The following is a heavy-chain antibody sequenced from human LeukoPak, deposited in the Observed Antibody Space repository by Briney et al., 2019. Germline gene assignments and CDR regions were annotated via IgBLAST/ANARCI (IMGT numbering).Heavy chain of an antibody. D-gene: IGHD6-13*01. CDR1: GFSFNIYA. V-gene: IGHV3-23*01. J-gene: IGHJ4*02. Sequence: GDSLRLSCAASGFSFNIYAMSWVRQAPGKGLECVSALSASGSSTYYADSVKGRFTISRDNSKNTLYLQMNTLRAEDTAVYSCAKARYTSSWSYFDYWGQGTLVTVSS. CDR3: AKARYTSSWSYFDY. CDR2: LSASGSST.